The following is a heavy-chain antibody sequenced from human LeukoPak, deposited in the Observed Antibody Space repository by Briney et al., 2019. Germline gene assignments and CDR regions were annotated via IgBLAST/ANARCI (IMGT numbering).Heavy chain of an antibody. CDR3: ARTYYYDSSGYYPDAFDI. V-gene: IGHV4-59*01. J-gene: IGHJ3*02. CDR1: GGSISSYY. D-gene: IGHD3-22*01. Sequence: SSETLSLTCTVSGGSISSYYWSWIRQPPGKGLEWIGYIYYSGSTNYNPSLKSRVTISVDTSKNQFSLKLSSVTAADTAVYYCARTYYYDSSGYYPDAFDIWGQGTMVTVSS. CDR2: IYYSGST.